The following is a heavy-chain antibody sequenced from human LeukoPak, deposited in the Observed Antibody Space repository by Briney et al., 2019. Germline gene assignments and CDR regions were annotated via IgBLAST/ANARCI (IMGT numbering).Heavy chain of an antibody. Sequence: SETLSLTCTVSGGSISTSGYFWGWIRQPPARGLEWIGTVYYTGSTDYNSSLKSRVTISVDTSKNQFSLRLSSVTAADTAVYYCAGLRDYYSYYMDVWGKGTTVTVSS. CDR1: GGSISTSGYF. CDR2: VYYTGST. J-gene: IGHJ6*03. V-gene: IGHV4-39*01. CDR3: AGLRDYYSYYMDV.